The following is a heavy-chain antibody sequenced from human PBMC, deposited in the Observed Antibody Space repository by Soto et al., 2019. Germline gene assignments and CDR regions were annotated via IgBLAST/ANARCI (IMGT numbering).Heavy chain of an antibody. CDR2: IYHSGST. Sequence: SETLSLTCAVSGGSISSSNWWSWVRQPPGKGLEWIGEIYHSGSTNYNPSLKSRVTISVDKSKNQFSLKLSSVTAADTAVYYCASVSGSYYCGMDVWGQGTTVTVFS. CDR1: GGSISSSNW. D-gene: IGHD1-26*01. CDR3: ASVSGSYYCGMDV. J-gene: IGHJ6*02. V-gene: IGHV4-4*02.